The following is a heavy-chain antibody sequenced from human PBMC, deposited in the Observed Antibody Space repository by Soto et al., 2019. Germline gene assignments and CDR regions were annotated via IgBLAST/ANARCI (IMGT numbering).Heavy chain of an antibody. CDR2: IFSNDEK. J-gene: IGHJ4*02. CDR3: ARGGDYYGAHFDY. CDR1: GFSLSNARMG. D-gene: IGHD3-22*01. Sequence: QVTLKESGHVLVKPTETLTLTCTVSGFSLSNARMGVSWIRQPPGKALEWLAHIFSNDEKSYSTSLKSRLTISTDNYKSQGVRTMTNVDPVDTATYYCARGGDYYGAHFDYWGQGTLVTVSS. V-gene: IGHV2-26*01.